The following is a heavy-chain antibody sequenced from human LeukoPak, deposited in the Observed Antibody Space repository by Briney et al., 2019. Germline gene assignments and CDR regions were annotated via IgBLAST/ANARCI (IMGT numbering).Heavy chain of an antibody. CDR1: GFTFSSYA. V-gene: IGHV3-30-3*01. Sequence: GGSLRLSCAASGFTFSSYAMHWVRQAPGKGLEWVAVISYDGSNKYYADSVKGRFTISRDNSKNTLYLQMNSLRAEDTAVYYCARDGSGSYFPPYYWGQGTLVTVSS. D-gene: IGHD1-26*01. J-gene: IGHJ4*02. CDR2: ISYDGSNK. CDR3: ARDGSGSYFPPYY.